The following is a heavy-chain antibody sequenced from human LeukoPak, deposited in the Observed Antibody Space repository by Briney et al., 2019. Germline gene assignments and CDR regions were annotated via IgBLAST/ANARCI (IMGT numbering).Heavy chain of an antibody. J-gene: IGHJ5*02. Sequence: SETLSLTCTVSGGSISSSSYYWGWIRQPPGKGLEWIGSIYYSGSTYYNPSLKSRVTISADTSKNQFSLKLSSVTAADTAVYYCARHSAYYYDSSGYYYAGGFDPWGQGTLVTVSS. CDR1: GGSISSSSYY. CDR2: IYYSGST. CDR3: ARHSAYYYDSSGYYYAGGFDP. V-gene: IGHV4-39*01. D-gene: IGHD3-22*01.